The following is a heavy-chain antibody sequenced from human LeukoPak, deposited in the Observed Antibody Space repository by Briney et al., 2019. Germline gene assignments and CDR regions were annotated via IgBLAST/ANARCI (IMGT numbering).Heavy chain of an antibody. Sequence: ASVKVSCKASGYTFTSYYMHWVRQAPGQGLEWMGKINPSGGGTSYAQKFLGRVTMTRDTSTSTVYMELSSLRSEDTAVYYCAGTRYCTNGVCVGMDVWGQGTTVTVSS. D-gene: IGHD2-8*01. V-gene: IGHV1-46*01. CDR2: INPSGGGT. CDR3: AGTRYCTNGVCVGMDV. CDR1: GYTFTSYY. J-gene: IGHJ6*02.